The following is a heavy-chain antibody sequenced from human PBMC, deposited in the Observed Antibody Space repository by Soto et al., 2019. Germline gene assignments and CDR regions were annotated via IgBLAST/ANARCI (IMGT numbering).Heavy chain of an antibody. J-gene: IGHJ6*02. CDR2: INHSGST. CDR3: ARTQHLKYYYYYYGMDV. D-gene: IGHD2-2*01. Sequence: SETLSLTCAVYGGSFSGYYWSWIRQPPGKGLEWIGEINHSGSTNYNPSLKSRVTISVDTSKNQFSLKLSSVTAADTAVYYCARTQHLKYYYYYYGMDVWGQGTTVTVSS. CDR1: GGSFSGYY. V-gene: IGHV4-34*01.